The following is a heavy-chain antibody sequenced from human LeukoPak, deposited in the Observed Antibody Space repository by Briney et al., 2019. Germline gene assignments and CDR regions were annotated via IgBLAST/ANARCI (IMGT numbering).Heavy chain of an antibody. V-gene: IGHV4-34*01. J-gene: IGHJ4*02. D-gene: IGHD5-18*01. CDR2: INHSGST. CDR3: ARRKRGYSYGLDY. CDR1: GGSISSYY. Sequence: SETLSLTCTVSGGSISSYYWSWIRQPPGKGLEWIGEINHSGSTNYNPSLKSRVTISVDTSKNQFSLKLSSVTAADTAVYYCARRKRGYSYGLDYRGQGTLVTVSS.